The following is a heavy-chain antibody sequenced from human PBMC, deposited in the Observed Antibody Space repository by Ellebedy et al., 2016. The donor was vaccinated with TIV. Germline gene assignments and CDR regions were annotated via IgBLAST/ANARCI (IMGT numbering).Heavy chain of an antibody. CDR1: GFTFSSSA. Sequence: PGGSLRLSCAASGFTFSSSAMSWVRQAPGKGLEWVSGFGISGDTTYYADSVKGRFTISRDNSKNTLYLQMNSLRAEETAIYYCAKGRSGTYIHHAFDYWGQGTLVTVSS. CDR2: FGISGDTT. CDR3: AKGRSGTYIHHAFDY. J-gene: IGHJ4*02. V-gene: IGHV3-23*01. D-gene: IGHD1-14*01.